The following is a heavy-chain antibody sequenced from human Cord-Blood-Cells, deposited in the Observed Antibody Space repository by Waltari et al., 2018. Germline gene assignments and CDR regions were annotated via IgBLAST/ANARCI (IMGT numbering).Heavy chain of an antibody. CDR3: ARGDYDFWSGYYDY. CDR1: GGSISSSSYY. V-gene: IGHV4-39*01. Sequence: QLQLQESGPGLVKPSETLSLTCTVSGGSISSSSYYWGWIRQPPGKGLEGIGSIYYSGSTYSNPSLKSRVTISVDTSKNQFSLKLSSVTAADTAVYYCARGDYDFWSGYYDYWGQGTLVTVSS. J-gene: IGHJ4*02. CDR2: IYYSGST. D-gene: IGHD3-3*01.